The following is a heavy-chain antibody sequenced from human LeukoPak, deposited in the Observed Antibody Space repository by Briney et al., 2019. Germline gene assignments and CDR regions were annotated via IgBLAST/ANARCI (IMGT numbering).Heavy chain of an antibody. V-gene: IGHV3-23*01. CDR1: GFTFSSYA. J-gene: IGHJ4*02. CDR2: ISGSGGGT. D-gene: IGHD2-21*02. Sequence: GSLRLSCAASGFTFSSYAMSWVRQAPGKGLEWVSAISGSGGGTYYADSVKGRFTISRDNSKNTLYLQMNSLRAEDTAVYYCARTPYCGGDCHGGFDYWGQGTLVTVSS. CDR3: ARTPYCGGDCHGGFDY.